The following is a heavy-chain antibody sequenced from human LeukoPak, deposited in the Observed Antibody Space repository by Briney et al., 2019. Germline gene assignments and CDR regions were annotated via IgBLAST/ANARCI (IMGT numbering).Heavy chain of an antibody. CDR3: AKDIGGVGTIFGVAYFYY. CDR1: GFIFSSYA. Sequence: PGGSLRLSCAASGFIFSSYAMSWVRQAPGKGLEWVSAISGSGGSTYYADSVKGRFTISRDNSKNTLYLQMNSLRAEDTAVYYCAKDIGGVGTIFGVAYFYYWGQGTLVTVSS. CDR2: ISGSGGST. D-gene: IGHD3-3*01. V-gene: IGHV3-23*01. J-gene: IGHJ4*02.